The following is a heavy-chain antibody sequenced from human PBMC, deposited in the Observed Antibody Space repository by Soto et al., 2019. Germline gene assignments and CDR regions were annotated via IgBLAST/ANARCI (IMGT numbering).Heavy chain of an antibody. CDR2: IYSGGST. CDR3: ARNYYDSGGGFDY. J-gene: IGHJ4*02. CDR1: GFTVSSNY. Sequence: EVQLVESGGGLIQPGGSLRLSCVASGFTVSSNYMSWVRQAPGKGLEWVSVIYSGGSTYYADSVKGRFTISRDNSKNSLYLQMSSLRAEDTAVYYCARNYYDSGGGFDYWGQGTLVTVSS. V-gene: IGHV3-53*01. D-gene: IGHD3-22*01.